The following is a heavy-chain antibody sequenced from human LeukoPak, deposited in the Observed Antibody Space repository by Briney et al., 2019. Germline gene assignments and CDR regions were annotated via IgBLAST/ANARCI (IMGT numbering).Heavy chain of an antibody. D-gene: IGHD6-6*01. J-gene: IGHJ5*02. CDR2: IIPIFGTA. CDR1: GGTFSSYA. CDR3: AGSSSNWFDP. Sequence: SVKVSCKASGGTFSSYAISWVRQAPGHGLEWMGGIIPIFGTANYAQKFQGRVTITADESTRTAYMELSSLRSEDTAVYYCAGSSSNWFDPWGQGTLVTVSS. V-gene: IGHV1-69*13.